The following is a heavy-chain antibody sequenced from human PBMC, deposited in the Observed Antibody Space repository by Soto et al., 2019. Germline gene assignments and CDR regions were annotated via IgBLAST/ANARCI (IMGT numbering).Heavy chain of an antibody. D-gene: IGHD2-15*01. Sequence: EVQLVESGGGLVKPGGSLRLSCAASGFTFTSHNIYWFRQAPGKGLEWVSSISPYDHSFYYADSVRGRFTVSKDNAKSSVFLQMDSLRAEDTAIYYCARERSTLIRAYNWGQGTLVTVSS. J-gene: IGHJ4*02. CDR3: ARERSTLIRAYN. CDR1: GFTFTSHN. V-gene: IGHV3-21*02. CDR2: ISPYDHSF.